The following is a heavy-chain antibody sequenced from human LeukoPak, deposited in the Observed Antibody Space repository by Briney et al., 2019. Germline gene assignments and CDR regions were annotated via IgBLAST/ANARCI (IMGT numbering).Heavy chain of an antibody. Sequence: SETLSLTCTVSGGSISSYYWSWIRQPAGKGLEWIGRIYTSGSTNYNPSLKSRVTMSVDTSKNQFSLKLSSVTAEDTAVYYCYLGLGSSSIYYMDVWGKGTTVTVSS. V-gene: IGHV4-4*07. D-gene: IGHD6-6*01. CDR2: IYTSGST. CDR1: GGSISSYY. CDR3: YLGLGSSSIYYMDV. J-gene: IGHJ6*03.